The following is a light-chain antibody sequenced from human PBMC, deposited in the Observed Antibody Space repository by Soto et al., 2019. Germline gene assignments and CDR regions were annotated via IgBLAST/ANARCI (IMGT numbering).Light chain of an antibody. V-gene: IGKV3-20*01. CDR2: AAS. Sequence: EIVLTQSPGTLSLTPGERATLSCRASQNDSSRYLAWYQQKPGQAPRLLVYAASSRATGITDRFSGSGSGTDFTLTISRLEPEDFAVYYCQQYGSSSWTFGQGTKVEIK. CDR3: QQYGSSSWT. CDR1: QNDSSRY. J-gene: IGKJ1*01.